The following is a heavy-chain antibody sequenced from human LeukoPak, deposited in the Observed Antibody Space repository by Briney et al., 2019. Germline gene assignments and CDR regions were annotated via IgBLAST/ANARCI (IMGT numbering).Heavy chain of an antibody. CDR1: GYTFTSYG. V-gene: IGHV1-18*01. D-gene: IGHD6-13*01. Sequence: ASVKVSCKASGYTFTSYGISWVRQAPGQGLEWMGWIGAYNGNTNYAQKLQGRVTMTTDTSTSTAYRELRSLRSDDTAVYYCARDSRIRGFDYWGQGTLVTVSS. CDR2: IGAYNGNT. J-gene: IGHJ4*02. CDR3: ARDSRIRGFDY.